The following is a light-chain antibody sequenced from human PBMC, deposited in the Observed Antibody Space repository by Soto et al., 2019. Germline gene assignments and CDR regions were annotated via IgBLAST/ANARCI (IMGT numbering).Light chain of an antibody. CDR2: EVS. V-gene: IGLV2-14*01. CDR1: NSDVGGYNY. Sequence: QSALTEPASVSGSPGQSITISCTGTNSDVGGYNYVSWYQQHPGKVPKPMIYEVSNRPSGVSNRFSGSKSGNAASLTISGVQVEDDDYYYCSTQTSSGTLVFGGGTKVTVL. J-gene: IGLJ2*01. CDR3: STQTSSGTLV.